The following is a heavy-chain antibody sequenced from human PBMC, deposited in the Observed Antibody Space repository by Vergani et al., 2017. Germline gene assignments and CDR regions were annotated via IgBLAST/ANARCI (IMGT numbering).Heavy chain of an antibody. Sequence: QLQLQESGPGLVKPSETLSLTCTVPGGPISSSSYYWGWIRQPTGKGLEWIGSIYYSGSTYYNPSLKSRVTISGDTSKTQFSLKLSSVTAADTAVYYCASGSGYELDYWGEGTLVTVSS. J-gene: IGHJ4*02. V-gene: IGHV4-39*01. CDR3: ASGSGYELDY. CDR1: GGPISSSSYY. D-gene: IGHD5-12*01. CDR2: IYYSGST.